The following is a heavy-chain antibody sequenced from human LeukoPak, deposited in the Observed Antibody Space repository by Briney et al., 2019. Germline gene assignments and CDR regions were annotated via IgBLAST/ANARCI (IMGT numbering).Heavy chain of an antibody. Sequence: KPSETLSLTCTVSGGSISSYYWSWIRQPPGKGLEWIGFFYYSGGIHYNPSLTSRVTISVDTSKNQFSLRLGSVTAADAAIYYCARCELVGSYGYYFDYWGRGTLVTVPS. CDR3: ARCELVGSYGYYFDY. D-gene: IGHD5-18*01. J-gene: IGHJ4*02. CDR2: FYYSGGI. V-gene: IGHV4-59*08. CDR1: GGSISSYY.